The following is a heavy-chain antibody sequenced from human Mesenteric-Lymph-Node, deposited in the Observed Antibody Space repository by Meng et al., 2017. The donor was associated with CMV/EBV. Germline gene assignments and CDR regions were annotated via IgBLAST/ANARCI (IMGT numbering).Heavy chain of an antibody. D-gene: IGHD2-15*01. V-gene: IGHV1-2*02. J-gene: IGHJ6*02. CDR2: INPNSGGT. CDR1: GYTFTDYY. CDR3: ARGTRDCSVGACYLLTDYSYAMDV. Sequence: ASVKVSCKASGYTFTDYYMHWVRQAPGQRLEWMAWINPNSGGTSVALKFQGRVSMSRDTSTSTAYMELSSLRPDDTAVYYCARGTRDCSVGACYLLTDYSYAMDVWGQGTTVTVSS.